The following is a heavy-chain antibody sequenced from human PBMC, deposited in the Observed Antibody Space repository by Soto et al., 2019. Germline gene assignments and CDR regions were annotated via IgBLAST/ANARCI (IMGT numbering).Heavy chain of an antibody. CDR2: IWYDGSNK. D-gene: IGHD2-2*02. Sequence: GGSLRLSCAASGFTFSSYGMHWGRQAPGKGLEWVAVIWYDGSNKYYADSVKGRFTISKDNSKNTLYLQMNSLRAEDTAVYYCARDFIVVVPAAVHYYYYGMDVWGQGTTVTVSS. J-gene: IGHJ6*02. V-gene: IGHV3-33*01. CDR3: ARDFIVVVPAAVHYYYYGMDV. CDR1: GFTFSSYG.